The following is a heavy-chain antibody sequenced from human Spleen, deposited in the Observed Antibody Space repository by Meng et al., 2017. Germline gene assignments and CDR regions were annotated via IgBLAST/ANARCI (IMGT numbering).Heavy chain of an antibody. J-gene: IGHJ4*02. V-gene: IGHV1-2*06. CDR2: VNPKSGDT. Sequence: ASVQVSCKASGYTFPDYWLHWVRRAPGQGLEWMGRVNPKSGDTNYAQRFEGRVTMTGDTSISTAYMELSGLRSDDTAMYYCARDEDISAAGKLFGDYWGQGTLVTVSS. CDR1: GYTFPDYW. D-gene: IGHD6-13*01. CDR3: ARDEDISAAGKLFGDY.